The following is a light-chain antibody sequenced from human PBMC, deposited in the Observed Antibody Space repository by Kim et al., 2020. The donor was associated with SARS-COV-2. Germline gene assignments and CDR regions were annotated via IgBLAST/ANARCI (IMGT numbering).Light chain of an antibody. CDR2: EVK. CDR1: SSDIGGYDL. CDR3: SSYAGRQNMV. J-gene: IGLJ2*01. Sequence: HSRPRSSTGASSDIGGYDLVARYQQHPGKAPRVMIYEVKRRPPGVPGRSAGSKSGNTASLTVYGLQAEDEDDYYCSSYAGRQNMVFGGGTQLTVL. V-gene: IGLV2-8*01.